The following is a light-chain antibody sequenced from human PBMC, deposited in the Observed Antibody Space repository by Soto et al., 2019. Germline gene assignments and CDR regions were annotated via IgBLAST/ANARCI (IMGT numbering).Light chain of an antibody. CDR2: LNSDGRH. CDR1: SGHSSYA. V-gene: IGLV4-69*01. CDR3: QTWGTGPWV. J-gene: IGLJ3*02. Sequence: QLVLTQSPSASASLGASVKLTCTLSSGHSSYAIAWHQQQPEKGPRYLMKLNSDGRHSKGDGIPDRFSGSSSGAERYLTISSHQSEDEADYYCQTWGTGPWVFGGGTQLNAL.